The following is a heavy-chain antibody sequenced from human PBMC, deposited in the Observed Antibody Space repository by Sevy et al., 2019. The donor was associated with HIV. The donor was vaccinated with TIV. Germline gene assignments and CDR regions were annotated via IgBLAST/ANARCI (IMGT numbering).Heavy chain of an antibody. CDR3: AKKDETGEAYWYFDL. CDR2: ISYDGSNK. J-gene: IGHJ2*01. V-gene: IGHV3-30*18. CDR1: GFTFSNYG. Sequence: GGSLRLSCAASGFTFSNYGMHWVRQAPGKGLEWVAIISYDGSNKYYGDSVEGRFTISRDNSKNTLYLQMNSLRVEATAVYYCAKKDETGEAYWYFDLWGRGTLVTVSS. D-gene: IGHD2-8*02.